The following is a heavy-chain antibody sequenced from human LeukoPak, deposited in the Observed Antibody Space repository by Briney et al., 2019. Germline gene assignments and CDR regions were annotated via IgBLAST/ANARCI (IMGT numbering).Heavy chain of an antibody. CDR3: AREKPPYYGALEFDY. D-gene: IGHD3-22*01. J-gene: IGHJ4*02. CDR2: ISYDGSNK. Sequence: PGGSLRLSCAASGFTFSSYAMHWVRQAPGKGLEWVAVISYDGSNKYYADSVKGRFTISRDNSKNTLYLQMNSLRAEDTAVYYCAREKPPYYGALEFDYWGQGTLVTVSS. CDR1: GFTFSSYA. V-gene: IGHV3-30-3*01.